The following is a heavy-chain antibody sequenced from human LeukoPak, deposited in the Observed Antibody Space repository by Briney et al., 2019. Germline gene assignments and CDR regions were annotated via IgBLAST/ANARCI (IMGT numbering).Heavy chain of an antibody. CDR2: ISSSSSSYI. CDR1: GFTFSSCS. V-gene: IGHV3-21*01. CDR3: ARDKRPYYYGSGSSLSDGMDV. D-gene: IGHD3-10*01. J-gene: IGHJ6*02. Sequence: GGSLRLSCAASGFTFSSCSMNWVRQAPGKGLEWVSSISSSSSSYIYYADSVKGRFTISRDNAKNSLYLQMNSLRAEDTAVYYCARDKRPYYYGSGSSLSDGMDVWGQGTTVTVSS.